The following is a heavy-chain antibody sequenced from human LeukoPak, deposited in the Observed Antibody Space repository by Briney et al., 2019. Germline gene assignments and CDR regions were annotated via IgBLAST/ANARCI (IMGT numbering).Heavy chain of an antibody. CDR3: ARGLTRIAAAGRREYYFDY. CDR2: INHSGST. D-gene: IGHD6-13*01. J-gene: IGHJ4*02. V-gene: IGHV4-34*01. Sequence: SETLSLTCAVYGGSFSGYYWSWIRQPPGKGLEWIGEINHSGSTNYNPSLKSRVTISVDTSKYQFSLKLSSVTAADTAVYYCARGLTRIAAAGRREYYFDYWGQGTLVTVSS. CDR1: GGSFSGYY.